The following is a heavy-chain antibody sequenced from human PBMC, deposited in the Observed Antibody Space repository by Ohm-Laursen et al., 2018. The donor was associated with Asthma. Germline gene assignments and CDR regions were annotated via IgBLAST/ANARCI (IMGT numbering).Heavy chain of an antibody. CDR3: ARDSQAMVTTEGLYFGMDF. D-gene: IGHD4-17*01. CDR2: ISWNSGTI. J-gene: IGHJ6*02. CDR1: GFIFDDYA. V-gene: IGHV3-9*01. Sequence: SLRLSCTASGFIFDDYAMHWVRQVPGKGLEWVSGISWNSGTIVQADSVKGRFTISRDNAKNSLYLQMNSLRAEDTALYYCARDSQAMVTTEGLYFGMDFWGQGTTVTVSS.